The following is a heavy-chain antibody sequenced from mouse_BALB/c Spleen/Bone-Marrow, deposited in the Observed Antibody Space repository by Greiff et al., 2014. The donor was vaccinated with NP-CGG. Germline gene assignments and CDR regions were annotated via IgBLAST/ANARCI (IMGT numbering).Heavy chain of an antibody. Sequence: EVQLVESGGGLVQPKGSLKLSCAASGFTFNTYAMNWVRQAPGKGLEWVARIRGKSNNYATYYADSVKDRFTISRDDSQSMLYLQMNNLKTEDAAMYYCVRYYGSSYYYAMDYWGQGTSVTVSS. J-gene: IGHJ4*01. CDR1: GFTFNTYA. CDR3: VRYYGSSYYYAMDY. CDR2: IRGKSNNYAT. V-gene: IGHV10-1*02. D-gene: IGHD1-1*01.